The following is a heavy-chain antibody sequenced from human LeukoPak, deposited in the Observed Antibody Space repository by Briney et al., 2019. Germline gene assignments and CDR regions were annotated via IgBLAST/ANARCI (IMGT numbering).Heavy chain of an antibody. D-gene: IGHD2-2*01. J-gene: IGHJ5*02. CDR2: ISSSSSYI. CDR1: GFTFSSYS. CDR3: ATRIGYCSSTSCFNWFDP. Sequence: GGSLRLSCAASGFTFSSYSMNWVRQAPGKGLEWVSSISSSSSYIYYADSVKGRFTISRDNAKNSLYLQMNCLRAEDTAVYYCATRIGYCSSTSCFNWFDPWGQGTLVTVSS. V-gene: IGHV3-21*01.